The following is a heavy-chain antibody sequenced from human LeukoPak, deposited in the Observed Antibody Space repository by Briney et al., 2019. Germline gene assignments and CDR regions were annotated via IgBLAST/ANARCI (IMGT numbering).Heavy chain of an antibody. CDR2: TSDSGGST. CDR1: GFTFSSYW. CDR3: AKLIAVAGTDDY. D-gene: IGHD6-19*01. Sequence: GGSLRLSCAASGFTFSSYWMSWVRQAPGKGLEWVSATSDSGGSTYYADSVKGRFTISRDNSKNTLYLQMNSLRAEDTAVYYCAKLIAVAGTDDYWGQGTLVTVSS. J-gene: IGHJ4*02. V-gene: IGHV3-23*01.